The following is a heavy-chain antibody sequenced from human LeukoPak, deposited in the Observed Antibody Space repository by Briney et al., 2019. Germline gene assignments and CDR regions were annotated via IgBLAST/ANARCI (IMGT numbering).Heavy chain of an antibody. CDR1: GGSISSSSYY. CDR2: IYYSGST. J-gene: IGHJ2*01. CDR3: ARVYYSSSYDYWYFDL. D-gene: IGHD6-13*01. V-gene: IGHV4-61*01. Sequence: KSSETLSLTCSVSGGSISSSSYYWSWIRQPPGKGLEWIGYIYYSGSTNYNPSLKSRVTISVDTSKNQFSLKLSSVTAADTAVYYCARVYYSSSYDYWYFDLWGRGTLVTVSS.